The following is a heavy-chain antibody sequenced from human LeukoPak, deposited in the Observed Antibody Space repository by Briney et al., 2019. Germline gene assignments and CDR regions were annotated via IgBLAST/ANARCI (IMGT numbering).Heavy chain of an antibody. J-gene: IGHJ4*02. CDR1: GFSFSSYS. V-gene: IGHV3-48*01. CDR2: ISGDGDAT. Sequence: GGSLRLSCAASGFSFSSYSINWVRQAPGKGLEWVSYISGDGDATHYADSVKGRFTISRDNAKNALYLQLNSLRADDTAVYFCSRDYVYEFDYWGQGTLVTVSS. D-gene: IGHD2/OR15-2a*01. CDR3: SRDYVYEFDY.